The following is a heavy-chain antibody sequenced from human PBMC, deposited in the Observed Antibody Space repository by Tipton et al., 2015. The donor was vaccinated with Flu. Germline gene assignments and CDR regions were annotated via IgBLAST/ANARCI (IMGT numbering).Heavy chain of an antibody. Sequence: GSLRLSCAASGFTFSSYWMHWVRQAPGKGLQWVANIKQDGRESYYVDSVKGRFTISRDNAKNSLYLQMNSLRTDDTALYYCAKGQWLGTNLYDAFDIWGQGTMVTVSS. CDR1: GFTFSSYW. CDR3: AKGQWLGTNLYDAFDI. J-gene: IGHJ3*02. D-gene: IGHD6-19*01. CDR2: IKQDGRES. V-gene: IGHV3-7*03.